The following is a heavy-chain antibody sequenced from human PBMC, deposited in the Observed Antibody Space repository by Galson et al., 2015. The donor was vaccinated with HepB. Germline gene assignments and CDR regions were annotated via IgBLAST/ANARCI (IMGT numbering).Heavy chain of an antibody. V-gene: IGHV1-2*02. CDR2: INLNTGGA. CDR3: ARDYSGTYYIDFDY. CDR1: GYTFSDYY. D-gene: IGHD1-26*01. J-gene: IGHJ4*02. Sequence: SVKVSCKASGYTFSDYYMHWVRQAPGQGLEWMGWINLNTGGANFAQKFLGRVTMTRDTTISTAYMELSRLGSDDTAIYYCARDYSGTYYIDFDYWGQGTLVTVSS.